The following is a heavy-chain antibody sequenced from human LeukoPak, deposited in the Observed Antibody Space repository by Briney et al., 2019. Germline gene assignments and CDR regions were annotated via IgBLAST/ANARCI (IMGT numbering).Heavy chain of an antibody. CDR1: GGSFSGYY. CDR3: ARFPPTTHVSAIDY. Sequence: PSETLSLKCAVYGGSFSGYYWNWIRQPPGKGREGIGEINHSGSNNYNPSHKSRVTISVDTSKNQFSLKLSSVTAADTAVYYCARFPPTTHVSAIDYWGQGNLVTVSS. CDR2: INHSGSN. V-gene: IGHV4-34*01. D-gene: IGHD4-17*01. J-gene: IGHJ4*02.